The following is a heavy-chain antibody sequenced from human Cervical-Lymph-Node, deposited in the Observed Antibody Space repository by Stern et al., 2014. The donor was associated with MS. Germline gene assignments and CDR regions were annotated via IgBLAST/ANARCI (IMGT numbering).Heavy chain of an antibody. CDR3: ARATDL. J-gene: IGHJ5*02. CDR1: GASITSHF. Sequence: QVRLQESGPGLLRPSETLSLTCNVSGASITSHFWSWIRQPPGKGLEWIGYIYYRGTTNYNASLKGRVAISIATSKTQFSLRLSSVTPADTAVYYCARATDLWGQGALVTVSS. V-gene: IGHV4-59*11. CDR2: IYYRGTT.